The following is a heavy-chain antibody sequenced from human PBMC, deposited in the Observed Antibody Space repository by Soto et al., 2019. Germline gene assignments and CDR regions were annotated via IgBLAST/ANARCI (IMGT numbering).Heavy chain of an antibody. J-gene: IGHJ4*02. D-gene: IGHD3-10*02. V-gene: IGHV4-31*03. Sequence: SETLSLTCTVSGGSVNSGGNYWSWIRQLPGKGLVWIGYIYYTGNTYYNPSLNSRVGMSLDTSQNLFSLRLSSVTVADTAVYYCARLDAYNYVYYWGQGTLVTVSS. CDR2: IYYTGNT. CDR1: GGSVNSGGNY. CDR3: ARLDAYNYVYY.